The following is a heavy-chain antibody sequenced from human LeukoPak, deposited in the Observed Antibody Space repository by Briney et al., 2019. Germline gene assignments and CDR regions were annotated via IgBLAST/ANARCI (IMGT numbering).Heavy chain of an antibody. CDR1: GFTFSSYS. CDR3: ARGNSITMIVVVITSYFDY. V-gene: IGHV3-48*04. J-gene: IGHJ4*02. D-gene: IGHD3-22*01. Sequence: GGSLRLSCAASGFTFSSYSMNWVRQAPGKGLEWVSYISSSSTSIYYADSVKGRFTISRDNAKNSLYLQMNSLRAEDTAVYYCARGNSITMIVVVITSYFDYWGQGTLVTVSS. CDR2: ISSSSTSI.